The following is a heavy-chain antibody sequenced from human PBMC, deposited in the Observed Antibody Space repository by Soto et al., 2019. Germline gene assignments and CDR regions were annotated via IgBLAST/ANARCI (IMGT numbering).Heavy chain of an antibody. V-gene: IGHV1-3*01. CDR2: INAGNGNT. CDR3: ARVGRCSGGSCYLNAFDI. CDR1: GYTFTSYA. D-gene: IGHD2-15*01. J-gene: IGHJ3*02. Sequence: GASVKVSCKASGYTFTSYAMHWVRQAPGQRLEWMGWINAGNGNTKYSQKFQGRVTITRDTSASTAYMELSSLRSEDTAVYYCARVGRCSGGSCYLNAFDIWGQGTMVTVSS.